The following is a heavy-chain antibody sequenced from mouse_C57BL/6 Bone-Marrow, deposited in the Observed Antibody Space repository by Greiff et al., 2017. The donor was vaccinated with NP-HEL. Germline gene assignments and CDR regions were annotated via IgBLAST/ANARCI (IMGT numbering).Heavy chain of an antibody. Sequence: VQLQESGAELVRPGTSVKMSCKASGYTFTNYWIGWAKQRPGHGLEWIGDIYPGGGYTNYNEKFKGKATLTADKSSSTAYMQFSSLTSEDSAIYYCARERLAYYFDYWGQGTTLTVSS. CDR2: IYPGGGYT. CDR1: GYTFTNYW. V-gene: IGHV1-63*01. CDR3: ARERLAYYFDY. J-gene: IGHJ2*01.